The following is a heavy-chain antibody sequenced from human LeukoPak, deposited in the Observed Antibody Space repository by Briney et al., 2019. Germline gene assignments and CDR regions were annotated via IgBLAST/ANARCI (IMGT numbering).Heavy chain of an antibody. CDR3: AREGYGDYGVFDL. V-gene: IGHV1-46*01. CDR2: INPSGGNT. Sequence: ASVKVSCKASGYIFTSYYMHWVRQAPGQGLEWMGIINPSGGNTSFAQKFQGRVTMTRDTSTNTVYMELSSLRSEDTAVYYCAREGYGDYGVFDLWCRGTLVNASS. D-gene: IGHD4-17*01. J-gene: IGHJ2*01. CDR1: GYIFTSYY.